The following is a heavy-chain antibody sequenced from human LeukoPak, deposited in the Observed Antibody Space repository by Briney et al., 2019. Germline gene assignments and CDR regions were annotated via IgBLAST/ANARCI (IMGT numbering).Heavy chain of an antibody. CDR3: ARGPKGLRLAWYYFVY. CDR2: INPSGGST. CDR1: GYTFTSYY. J-gene: IGHJ4*02. D-gene: IGHD5-12*01. V-gene: IGHV1-46*01. Sequence: ASVKVSCKASGYTFTSYYMHWVRQAPGQGLEWMGIINPSGGSTSYAQKFQGRVTMTRDTSTSTVYMELSSLRSEDTAVYYCARGPKGLRLAWYYFVYWGQGTLVTVSS.